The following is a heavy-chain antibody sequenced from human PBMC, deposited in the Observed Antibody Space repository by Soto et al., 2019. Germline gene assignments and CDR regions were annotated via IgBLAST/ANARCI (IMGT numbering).Heavy chain of an antibody. CDR1: GGSFSGYY. Sequence: SETLSLTCAVYGGSFSGYYWSWIRQPPGKGLEWIGEINHSGSTNYNPSLKSRVTISVDTSKNQFSLKLSSVTAADTAVYYCARVPTTPTYYDILTGRNYYYYGMDVWGQGTTVTV. CDR3: ARVPTTPTYYDILTGRNYYYYGMDV. CDR2: INHSGST. D-gene: IGHD3-9*01. J-gene: IGHJ6*02. V-gene: IGHV4-34*01.